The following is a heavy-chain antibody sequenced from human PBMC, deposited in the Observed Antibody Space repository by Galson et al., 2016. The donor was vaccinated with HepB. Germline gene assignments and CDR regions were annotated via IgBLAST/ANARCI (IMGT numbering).Heavy chain of an antibody. J-gene: IGHJ6*02. D-gene: IGHD5-18*01. Sequence: ETLSLTCTVSGGSISSSSYYWGWIRQPPGKGLEWIGSIYYSGSTYYNPSLQSRVTISVDTSKNQFSLKMSSGTAADTAVYYCARRFRYTYGPPYGMDVWGQGTTVTVSS. CDR2: IYYSGST. V-gene: IGHV4-39*01. CDR3: ARRFRYTYGPPYGMDV. CDR1: GGSISSSSYY.